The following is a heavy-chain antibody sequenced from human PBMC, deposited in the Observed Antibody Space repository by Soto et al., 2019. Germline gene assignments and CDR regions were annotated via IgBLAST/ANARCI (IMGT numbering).Heavy chain of an antibody. J-gene: IGHJ4*02. Sequence: ASLKVSCKASGYTFTRSGITWVRQATGQGLEWMGWISAYNGNTNYAQKLQGRVTMTTDTSTSTAYMELRSLRSDDTAVYYCARDQREKATPDAIFDYWGQGTLVTVSS. CDR1: GYTFTRSG. D-gene: IGHD5-12*01. CDR3: ARDQREKATPDAIFDY. V-gene: IGHV1-18*01. CDR2: ISAYNGNT.